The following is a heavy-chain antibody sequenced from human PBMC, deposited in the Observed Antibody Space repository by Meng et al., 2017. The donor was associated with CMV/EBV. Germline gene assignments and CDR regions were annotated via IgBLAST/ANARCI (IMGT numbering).Heavy chain of an antibody. Sequence: ASVKVSCKASGYTFTSYDINWVRQATGQGLEWMGWISAYNGNTNYAQKLQGRVTMTTDTSTSTAYMELRSLRSDDTAVYYCAREGGGDSSSTPYYFDYWGQGTLVTVSS. V-gene: IGHV1-18*01. CDR1: GYTFTSYD. D-gene: IGHD6-6*01. J-gene: IGHJ4*02. CDR3: AREGGGDSSSTPYYFDY. CDR2: ISAYNGNT.